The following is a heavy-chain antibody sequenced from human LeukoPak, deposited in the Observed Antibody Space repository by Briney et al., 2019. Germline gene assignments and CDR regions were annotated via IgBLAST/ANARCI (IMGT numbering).Heavy chain of an antibody. D-gene: IGHD2-8*01. CDR1: GDSVSSNSAA. J-gene: IGHJ6*03. CDR3: ARGTGYCTNGVCYEYYYYYYMDV. Sequence: SQTLSLTCAISGDSVSSNSAAWNWIRQSPSRGLEWLGRTYYRSKWYNDYAVSVKSRITINPDTSKNQFSLQLNSVTPEDTAVYYCARGTGYCTNGVCYEYYYYYYMDVWGKGTTVTVSS. V-gene: IGHV6-1*01. CDR2: TYYRSKWYN.